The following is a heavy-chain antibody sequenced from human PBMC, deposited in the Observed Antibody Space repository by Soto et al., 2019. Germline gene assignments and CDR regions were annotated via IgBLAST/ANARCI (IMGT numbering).Heavy chain of an antibody. V-gene: IGHV4-39*01. D-gene: IGHD3-16*02. J-gene: IGHJ4*02. CDR1: GGSISSRSYY. Sequence: QLQLQESGPGLVKPSETLSLTCTVSGGSISSRSYYWGWIRQPPGKGLEWIGSIYYSGSTYYNPSLKSRVTISVDTSKNQFSLKLSSVTAADTAVYYCARHRAGGLGELSPYFDYWGQGTLVTVSS. CDR3: ARHRAGGLGELSPYFDY. CDR2: IYYSGST.